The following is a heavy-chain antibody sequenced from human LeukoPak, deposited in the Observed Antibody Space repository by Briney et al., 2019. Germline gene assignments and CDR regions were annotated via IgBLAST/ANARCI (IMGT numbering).Heavy chain of an antibody. D-gene: IGHD6-13*01. J-gene: IGHJ4*02. V-gene: IGHV4-39*07. CDR2: INHSGST. CDR1: GDSISTSGYY. Sequence: SETLSLTCTVSGDSISTSGYYWGWIRQPPGKGLEWIGEINHSGSTNYNPSLKSRVTISVDTSKNQFSLKLSSVTAADTAVYYCARASSSWYVRYFDYWGQGTLVTVSS. CDR3: ARASSSWYVRYFDY.